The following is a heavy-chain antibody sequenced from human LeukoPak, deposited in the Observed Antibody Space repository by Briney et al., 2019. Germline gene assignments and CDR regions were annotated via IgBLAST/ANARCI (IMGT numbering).Heavy chain of an antibody. CDR2: IYTSGST. D-gene: IGHD3-22*01. Sequence: PSETLSLTCTVSGGSISSGTYYWSWIRQPAEKGLEWIGHIYTSGSTNYNPSLKSRVTISVDTSKNQFSLKLSSVTAADTAVYYCARDGGDYYDSSGYLDWGQGTLVTVSS. V-gene: IGHV4-61*09. J-gene: IGHJ4*02. CDR1: GGSISSGTYY. CDR3: ARDGGDYYDSSGYLD.